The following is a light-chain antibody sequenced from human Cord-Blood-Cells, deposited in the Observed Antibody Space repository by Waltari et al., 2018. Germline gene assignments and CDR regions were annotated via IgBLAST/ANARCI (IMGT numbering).Light chain of an antibody. Sequence: DIQMTQSPSSLSASVGDRVTITCRASQSISSYLNWDQQKPGKAPKLLIYAASSLQSGVPSRFSGSGSGTDFTLTISSLQPEDFATYYWQQSYSTRGTFGQGTKVEIK. CDR3: QQSYSTRGT. V-gene: IGKV1-39*01. CDR2: AAS. CDR1: QSISSY. J-gene: IGKJ1*01.